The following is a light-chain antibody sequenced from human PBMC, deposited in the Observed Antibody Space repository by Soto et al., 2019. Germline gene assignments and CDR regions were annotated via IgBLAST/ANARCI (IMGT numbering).Light chain of an antibody. CDR3: CSYAGRYTYV. CDR1: SSDVGGYNY. CDR2: DVS. Sequence: QSVLTQPRSVSGSPGQSVTISCTGTSSDVGGYNYVSWYRQHPGKAPKLLIYDVSKRPSGVPDRFSGSKSGYTASLTSSGLQAEEEADYYCCSYAGRYTYVFGTGTKLTVL. J-gene: IGLJ1*01. V-gene: IGLV2-11*01.